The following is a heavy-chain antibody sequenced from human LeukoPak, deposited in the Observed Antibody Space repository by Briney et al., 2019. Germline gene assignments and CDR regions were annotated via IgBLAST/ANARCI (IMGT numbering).Heavy chain of an antibody. J-gene: IGHJ4*02. CDR1: GGTFSSYA. Sequence: ASVKVSCKASGGTFSSYAISWVRQAPGQGLEWMGRIIPIFGTANYAQKFQGRVTMTTDTSTSTAYMELRSLRSDDTAVYYCARDPPHGYGRVNFDYWGQGTLVTVSS. CDR2: IIPIFGTA. V-gene: IGHV1-69*05. CDR3: ARDPPHGYGRVNFDY. D-gene: IGHD4-17*01.